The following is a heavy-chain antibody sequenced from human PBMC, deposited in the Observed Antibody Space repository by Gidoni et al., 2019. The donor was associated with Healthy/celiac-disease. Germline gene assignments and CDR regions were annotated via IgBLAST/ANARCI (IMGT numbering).Heavy chain of an antibody. CDR3: AREGRITIFGVGYFDY. D-gene: IGHD3-3*01. Sequence: EVQLVESGGGLVQPGGSLRLSCAASGFTFSSYEMNWVRQAPGKGLEWVSYISSSCSTIYYADSVKGRFTISRDNAKNSLYLQMNSLRAEDTAVYYCAREGRITIFGVGYFDYWGQGTLVTVSS. CDR1: GFTFSSYE. V-gene: IGHV3-48*03. CDR2: ISSSCSTI. J-gene: IGHJ4*02.